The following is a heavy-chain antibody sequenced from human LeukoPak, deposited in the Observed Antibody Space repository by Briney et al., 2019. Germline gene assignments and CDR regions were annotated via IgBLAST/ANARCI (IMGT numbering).Heavy chain of an antibody. CDR1: GYTFTGYY. V-gene: IGHV1-2*02. J-gene: IGHJ5*02. CDR2: INPNSGGT. CDR3: ARDPRAYCSGGSCLTTINWFDP. Sequence: ASVKVSCKASGYTFTGYYMHWVRQAPGQGLEWMGWINPNSGGTNYAQKFQGRDTMTRDTSISTAYMELSRLRSDDTAVYYCARDPRAYCSGGSCLTTINWFDPWGQGTLVTVSS. D-gene: IGHD2-15*01.